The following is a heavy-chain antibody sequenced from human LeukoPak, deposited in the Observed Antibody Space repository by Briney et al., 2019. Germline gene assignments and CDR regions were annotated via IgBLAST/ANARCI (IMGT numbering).Heavy chain of an antibody. CDR2: IIPIFGTA. D-gene: IGHD3-22*01. Sequence: ASVKVSCKASGGTFSSYAISWVRQAPGQGLEWMGGIIPIFGTANYAQKFQGRVTITADESTSTAYMELSSLRAEDTAVYFCAKGSYYYDSTGYSPAPGDWGQGTLVTVSS. CDR1: GGTFSSYA. V-gene: IGHV1-69*13. CDR3: AKGSYYYDSTGYSPAPGD. J-gene: IGHJ4*02.